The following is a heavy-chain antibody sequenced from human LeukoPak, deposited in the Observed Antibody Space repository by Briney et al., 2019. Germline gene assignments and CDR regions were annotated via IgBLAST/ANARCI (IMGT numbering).Heavy chain of an antibody. J-gene: IGHJ4*02. CDR1: GGSISSGDYY. Sequence: SQTLSLTCTVSGGSISSGDYYWSWIRQPPRKGLEWVGYIYYSGSTYYTPSLKSRVTISVDTSKNQLHLKLSSVTAADRAVYYCARVVPAAVTPDYWGQGTLVTVSS. D-gene: IGHD2-2*01. CDR2: IYYSGST. V-gene: IGHV4-30-4*08. CDR3: ARVVPAAVTPDY.